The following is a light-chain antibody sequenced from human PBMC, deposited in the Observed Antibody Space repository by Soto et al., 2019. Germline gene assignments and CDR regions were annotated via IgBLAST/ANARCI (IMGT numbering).Light chain of an antibody. CDR2: EVS. CDR1: SSDVGGYNY. CDR3: SSYAGSNNVV. J-gene: IGLJ2*01. V-gene: IGLV2-8*01. Sequence: QSALTQPPSASGSPGQLVTISCTGTSSDVGGYNYVSWYQQHPGKAPKLMIYEVSKRPSGVPDRFSGSKSGNTASLTVSGLQAEDEADYYCSSYAGSNNVVFGGGTKVTVL.